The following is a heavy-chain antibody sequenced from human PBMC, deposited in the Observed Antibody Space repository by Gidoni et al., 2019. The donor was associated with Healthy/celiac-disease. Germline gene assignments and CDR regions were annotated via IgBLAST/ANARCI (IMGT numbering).Heavy chain of an antibody. D-gene: IGHD3-22*01. Sequence: QVQLQQWGAGLLKPSETLSLTCAVYGGSFSGSYWSWIRQPPGKGLEWIGEINHSGSTNYNPSLKSRVTISVDTSKNQFSLKLSSVTAADTAVYYCARGRDSSGYRRFFDYWGQGTLVTVSS. V-gene: IGHV4-34*01. CDR3: ARGRDSSGYRRFFDY. CDR1: GGSFSGSY. CDR2: INHSGST. J-gene: IGHJ4*02.